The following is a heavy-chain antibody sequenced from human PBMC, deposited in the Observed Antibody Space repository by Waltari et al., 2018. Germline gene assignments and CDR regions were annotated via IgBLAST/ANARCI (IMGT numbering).Heavy chain of an antibody. V-gene: IGHV3-23*01. J-gene: IGHJ3*02. CDR3: AKGGSSWYDRDDAFDI. Sequence: EVQLLESGGGLVQPGGSLRLSCAASGFTFSSYAMSWVRQAPGKGLEWVAAISGSGGSTYYADSVKGRFTISRDKSKNTLYLQVNSLRAEDTAVYYCAKGGSSWYDRDDAFDIWGQGTMVTVSS. CDR2: ISGSGGST. CDR1: GFTFSSYA. D-gene: IGHD6-13*01.